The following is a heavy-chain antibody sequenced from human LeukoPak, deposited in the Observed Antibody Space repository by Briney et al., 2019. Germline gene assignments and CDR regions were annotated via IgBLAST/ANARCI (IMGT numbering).Heavy chain of an antibody. CDR3: ARVRYSGYDFDY. V-gene: IGHV3-53*01. CDR1: GFTFSSNY. CDR2: IYSGGST. D-gene: IGHD5-12*01. Sequence: GGSLRLSCAASGFTFSSNYMSWVRQAPGKGLEWVSVIYSGGSTYYADSVKGRFTISRDNSKNTLYLQMNSLRAEDTAVYYCARVRYSGYDFDYWGQGTLVTVSS. J-gene: IGHJ4*02.